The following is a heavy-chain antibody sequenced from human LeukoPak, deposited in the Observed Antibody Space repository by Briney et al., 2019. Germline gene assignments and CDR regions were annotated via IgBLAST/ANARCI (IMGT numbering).Heavy chain of an antibody. CDR1: GGSINSYY. CDR3: ARGGYYGSGNDFRFDP. J-gene: IGHJ5*02. Sequence: PSETLSLTCSVSGGSINSYYWSWIRQPPGKGLECIGYIHYTGSTNYNPSLKSRVTISVDTSKSQFSLKLSSVTAADTAIYYCARGGYYGSGNDFRFDPWGQGTLVTVSS. CDR2: IHYTGST. D-gene: IGHD3-10*01. V-gene: IGHV4-59*01.